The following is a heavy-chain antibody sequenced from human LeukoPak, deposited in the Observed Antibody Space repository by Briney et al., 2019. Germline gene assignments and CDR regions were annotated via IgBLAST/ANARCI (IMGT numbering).Heavy chain of an antibody. V-gene: IGHV3-11*03. J-gene: IGHJ4*02. CDR1: GFTLSDYY. CDR2: ISGSSSYT. D-gene: IGHD2-2*01. CDR3: ARRYCNSTSCYCIDY. Sequence: GGSLRLSCAASGFTLSDYYMSWIRQAPGKGLEWVSYISGSSSYTNYADSVKGRFTISRDNAKKSLYLQMNSLRAEDTAVYYCARRYCNSTSCYCIDYWGQGTLVTVSS.